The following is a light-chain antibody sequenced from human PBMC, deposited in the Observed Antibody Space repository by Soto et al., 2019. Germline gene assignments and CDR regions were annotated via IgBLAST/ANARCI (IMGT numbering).Light chain of an antibody. J-gene: IGKJ1*01. CDR2: DAS. V-gene: IGKV3-11*01. CDR1: QSVSSY. Sequence: EIVLTQSPATLSLSPGERATLSCRASQSVSSYFACYQQKPGQAPRLLIYDASNRATGIPARFSGSGSGTDFTLTISSRQPRDFPVDYCQQRSNWPPWTFGQGTKVEIK. CDR3: QQRSNWPPWT.